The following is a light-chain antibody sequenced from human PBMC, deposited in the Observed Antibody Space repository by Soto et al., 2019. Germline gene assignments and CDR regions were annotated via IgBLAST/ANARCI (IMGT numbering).Light chain of an antibody. CDR1: TSSIGTNA. J-gene: IGLJ3*02. CDR2: GTS. V-gene: IGLV1-44*01. CDR3: AAWDDNLPGWV. Sequence: QSVPIQPPSASGTPGQRVTIPCSGSTSSIGTNAVNWYYQVPGAAPRLLIFGTSQRPSGVPDRFSGSKSGTSASLAISGLQSEDEADYYCAAWDDNLPGWVFGGGTKLTVL.